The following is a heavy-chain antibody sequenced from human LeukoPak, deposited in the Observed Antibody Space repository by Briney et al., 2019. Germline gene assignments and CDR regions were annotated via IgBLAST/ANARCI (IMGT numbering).Heavy chain of an antibody. CDR1: GFTLDDYG. V-gene: IGHV3-9*01. J-gene: IGHJ3*02. CDR2: INWNSATI. CDR3: AKDTSGSHDAFDI. Sequence: GRSLRLSCVASGFTLDDYGMHWVRQGPGKGLEWVSGINWNSATIGYADSVKGRFTISRDNAKNSLYLQMNSLRPEDTALYYCAKDTSGSHDAFDIWGQGTMVTVSS. D-gene: IGHD6-25*01.